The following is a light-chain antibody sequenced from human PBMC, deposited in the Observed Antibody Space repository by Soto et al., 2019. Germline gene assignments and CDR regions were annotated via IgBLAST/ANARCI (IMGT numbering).Light chain of an antibody. J-gene: IGKJ1*01. CDR2: AAS. Sequence: DIQITQSPSSLSASVGDRVAITCRASQSISTNLNWYQQKPGKVPKLLIYAASSLQSGVPSRFSGSGSGTDFTLTISSLQPEDFATYYCQQGYRSPPTFGQGT. CDR1: QSISTN. V-gene: IGKV1-39*01. CDR3: QQGYRSPPT.